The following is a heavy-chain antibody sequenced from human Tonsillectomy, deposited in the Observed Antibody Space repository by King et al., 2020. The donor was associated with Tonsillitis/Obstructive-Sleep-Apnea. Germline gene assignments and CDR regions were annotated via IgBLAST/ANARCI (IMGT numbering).Heavy chain of an antibody. CDR2: IYTGGST. V-gene: IGHV3-66*01. CDR3: ATDGRSTVALHADAFDI. CDR1: VFTVITKY. J-gene: IGHJ3*02. Sequence: VQLGESGGGLVQPGGSLRLSFAASVFTVITKYMSWVRQAPVRGLEWVSLIYTGGSTYYADSGKGRCTISRDHSNNNLYLQMNSLRAEDTAVYYCATDGRSTVALHADAFDIWGQGTMVTVSS. D-gene: IGHD4-23*01.